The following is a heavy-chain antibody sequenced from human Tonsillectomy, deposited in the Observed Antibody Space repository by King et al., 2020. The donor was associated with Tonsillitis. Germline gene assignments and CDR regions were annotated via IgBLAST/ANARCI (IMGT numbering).Heavy chain of an antibody. CDR1: GFTFTKYG. CDR3: ERCGGARFGKAY. J-gene: IGHJ4*02. D-gene: IGHD3-10*01. CDR2: IYSGGSTT. V-gene: IGHV3-23*03. Sequence: VQLVESGGGLVQPGGSLTLSCVASGFTFTKYGMSWVRQAPGKGLEWVTDIYSGGSTTHYADPVKGRFTISRDNSKNTVYLQMNSLRVEDTAVYYCERCGGARFGKAYWGQGTLATVSS.